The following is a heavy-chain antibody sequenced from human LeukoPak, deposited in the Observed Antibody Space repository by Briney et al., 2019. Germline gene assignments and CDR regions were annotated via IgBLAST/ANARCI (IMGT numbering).Heavy chain of an antibody. CDR2: FNHSGST. Sequence: SETLALTCAVYGGSFSGYYWSWIRQPPGKGLEWIGEFNHSGSTNYNPSLKSRVTISVDTSKNQFSLKLSSVTAADTAVYYCARGAVLLWFGELSINWFDPWGQGTLVTVSS. J-gene: IGHJ5*02. D-gene: IGHD3-10*01. V-gene: IGHV4-34*01. CDR3: ARGAVLLWFGELSINWFDP. CDR1: GGSFSGYY.